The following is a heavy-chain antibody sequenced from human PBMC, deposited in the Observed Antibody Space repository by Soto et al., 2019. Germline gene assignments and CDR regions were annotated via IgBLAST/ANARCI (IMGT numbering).Heavy chain of an antibody. V-gene: IGHV4-4*02. J-gene: IGHJ5*02. CDR3: SRGTYDIFNWFDP. CDR1: SGSITSSSW. CDR2: IYHSGRT. Sequence: QVQLQESGPGLVKPSGTLSLTCAVSSGSITSSSWWTWVRQPPGKGLEWIGEIYHSGRTNYNPSLNSRFTISVDKSKNHFSLKLNSVTAADTAVYYCSRGTYDIFNWFDPWGQGTLVTVSS. D-gene: IGHD3-9*01.